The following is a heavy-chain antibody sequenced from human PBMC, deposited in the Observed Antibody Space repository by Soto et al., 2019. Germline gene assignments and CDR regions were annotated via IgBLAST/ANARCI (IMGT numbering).Heavy chain of an antibody. J-gene: IGHJ5*01. CDR2: IYHSGST. Sequence: PSETLSLTCAVSGGSISSGGYSWSWIRQPPGKGLEWIGYIYHSGSTYYNPSLKSRVTISVDRSKNQFSLKLSSVTAADTAVYYCARLGAYYQSLDSWGPGSLVTVSS. V-gene: IGHV4-30-2*01. CDR1: GGSISSGGYS. D-gene: IGHD2-21*01. CDR3: ARLGAYYQSLDS.